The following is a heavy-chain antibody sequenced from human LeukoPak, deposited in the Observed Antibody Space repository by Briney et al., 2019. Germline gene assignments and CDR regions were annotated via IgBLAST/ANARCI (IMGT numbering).Heavy chain of an antibody. CDR3: ARGVGWYGFDP. D-gene: IGHD2-15*01. V-gene: IGHV4-39*07. Sequence: SEALSLTCTVSVGSISSSSYYWGWIRQPPGKGLEWIGSIYYSGSTYYNPSLKSRVTISVDTSKNQFSLKLSSVTAADTAVYYCARGVGWYGFDPWGQGTLVTVSS. CDR1: VGSISSSSYY. J-gene: IGHJ5*02. CDR2: IYYSGST.